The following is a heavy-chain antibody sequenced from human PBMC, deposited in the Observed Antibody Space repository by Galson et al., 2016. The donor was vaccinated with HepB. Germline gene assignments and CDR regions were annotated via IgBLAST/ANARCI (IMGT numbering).Heavy chain of an antibody. V-gene: IGHV1-46*01. D-gene: IGHD5-18*01. J-gene: IGHJ4*02. Sequence: CKASGYTFTTYYMHWVRQAPGQGLEWMGIINSGGGDSTHAEKFQGRVTMTRDTSTDTVYMELSSLRSEDTAVYYCARGAATDISYDYWGQGTLATVSS. CDR1: GYTFTTYY. CDR2: INSGGGDS. CDR3: ARGAATDISYDY.